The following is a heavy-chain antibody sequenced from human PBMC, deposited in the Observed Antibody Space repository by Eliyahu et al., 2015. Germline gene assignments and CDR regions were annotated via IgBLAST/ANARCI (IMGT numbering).Heavy chain of an antibody. V-gene: IGHV3-23*01. D-gene: IGHD5-18*01. Sequence: EVQLLESGGGLVQPGGSLRLSCAASGFTFXSYAXSWVRQAPGKGLEWVSAISGSGGSTYYADSVKGRFTISRDNSKNTLYLQMNSLRAEDTAVYYCAKDGRVDTAIYPKYYFDYWGQGTLVTVSS. CDR3: AKDGRVDTAIYPKYYFDY. J-gene: IGHJ4*02. CDR2: ISGSGGST. CDR1: GFTFXSYA.